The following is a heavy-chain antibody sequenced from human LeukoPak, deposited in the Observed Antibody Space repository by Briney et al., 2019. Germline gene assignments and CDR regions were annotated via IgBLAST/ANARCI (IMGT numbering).Heavy chain of an antibody. CDR3: ARVLPYYYDSSGYYYPPPFDY. D-gene: IGHD3-22*01. Sequence: ASVKVSCKVSGYTLTELSMHWVRQAPGKGLEWTGGFDPEDGETIYAQKFQGRVTMTRDTSTSTVYMELSSLRSEDTAVYYCARVLPYYYDSSGYYYPPPFDYWGQGTLVTVSS. V-gene: IGHV1-24*01. J-gene: IGHJ4*02. CDR2: FDPEDGET. CDR1: GYTLTELS.